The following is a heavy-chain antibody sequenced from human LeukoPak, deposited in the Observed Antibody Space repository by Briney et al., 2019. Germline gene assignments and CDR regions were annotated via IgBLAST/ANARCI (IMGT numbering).Heavy chain of an antibody. V-gene: IGHV3-11*03. J-gene: IGHJ2*01. CDR1: GFTFSVYY. CDR3: ARCSSSSWYFHL. Sequence: GGSLRLSCAASGFTFSVYYMSWIRQAPGKGLEWVSYISSSRSYINYADSVKGRFTVSRDNAKNSLYAQLNSLRADDPAVYYWARCSSSSWYFHLWGRGPVVPVSS. CDR2: ISSSRSYI. D-gene: IGHD6-13*01.